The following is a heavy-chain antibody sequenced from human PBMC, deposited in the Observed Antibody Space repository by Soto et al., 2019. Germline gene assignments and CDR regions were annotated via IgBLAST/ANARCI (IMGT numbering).Heavy chain of an antibody. Sequence: QVQLQESGPGLVKPSETLSLTCTVSGGSVSSGSYYWSWIRQPPGKGLEWIGYIYDSGSTNYNPPLKSRVTISVDTSKNQISLKLSSVTAADTAVYYCARETRYYDFWSGYPSDYYYGMDVWGQGTKVTVSS. CDR1: GGSVSSGSYY. V-gene: IGHV4-61*01. J-gene: IGHJ6*02. CDR3: ARETRYYDFWSGYPSDYYYGMDV. CDR2: IYDSGST. D-gene: IGHD3-3*01.